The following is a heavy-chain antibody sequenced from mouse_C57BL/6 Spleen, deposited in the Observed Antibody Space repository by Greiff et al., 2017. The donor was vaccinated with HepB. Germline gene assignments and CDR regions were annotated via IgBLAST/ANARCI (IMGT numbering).Heavy chain of an antibody. CDR1: GFTFSDYG. V-gene: IGHV5-17*01. J-gene: IGHJ3*01. CDR2: ISSGSSTI. D-gene: IGHD2-1*01. Sequence: EVHLVESGGGLVKPGGSLKLSCAASGFTFSDYGMHWVRQAPEKGLEWVAYISSGSSTIYYADTVKGRFTISRDNAKNTLFLQMTSLRSEDTAMYYCAKGYGNFAWFAYWGQGTLVTVSA. CDR3: AKGYGNFAWFAY.